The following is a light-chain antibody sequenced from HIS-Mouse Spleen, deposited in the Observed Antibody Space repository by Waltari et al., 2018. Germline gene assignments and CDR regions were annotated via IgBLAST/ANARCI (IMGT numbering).Light chain of an antibody. V-gene: IGLV2-14*03. J-gene: IGLJ2*01. Sequence: LTQPASVSGSPGQSITISCTGSSSDAGGYTYVSWYQQHPGKATTLMVYDVSNRPSGVSNRFSGSKSGNTASLTISGLQAEDEADYYCSSYTSSSTEVFGGGTKLTVL. CDR3: SSYTSSSTEV. CDR1: SSDAGGYTY. CDR2: DVS.